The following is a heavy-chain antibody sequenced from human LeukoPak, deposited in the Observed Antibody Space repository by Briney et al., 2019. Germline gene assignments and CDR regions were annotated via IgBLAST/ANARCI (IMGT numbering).Heavy chain of an antibody. Sequence: PSETLSLTCSVSGGSMNSYYWSWIRQSPGKGLEWIGYIYYSGRTNYNPSLKSRVTTSVDTSKNQFSLKLSSVTAADTAVYYCARHVWLQPFDYWGQGTLVTVSS. CDR1: GGSMNSYY. CDR2: IYYSGRT. D-gene: IGHD3-9*01. V-gene: IGHV4-59*08. J-gene: IGHJ4*02. CDR3: ARHVWLQPFDY.